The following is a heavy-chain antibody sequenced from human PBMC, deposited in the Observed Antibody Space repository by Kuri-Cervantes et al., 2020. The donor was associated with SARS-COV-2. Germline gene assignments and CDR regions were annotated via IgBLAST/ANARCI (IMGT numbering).Heavy chain of an antibody. CDR3: ARTIFGVHTTLHDF. J-gene: IGHJ4*02. D-gene: IGHD3-3*01. V-gene: IGHV4-39*01. CDR2: IYFTGST. CDR1: GDSVTTSTFY. Sequence: GSLRLSCTVSGDSVTTSTFYWGWIRQAPGKGLEWIGTIYFTGSTDFNPSLKSRVTISVDASKNQFSLNLRSVTAADTAVYYCARTIFGVHTTLHDFWGQGVLVTVSS.